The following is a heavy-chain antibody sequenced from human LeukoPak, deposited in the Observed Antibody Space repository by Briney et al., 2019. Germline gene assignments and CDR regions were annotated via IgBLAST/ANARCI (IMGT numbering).Heavy chain of an antibody. CDR1: GFTFSSYG. D-gene: IGHD3-9*01. V-gene: IGHV3-23*01. Sequence: GGSLRLSCAASGFTFSSYGMSWVRQAPGKGLEWVSAISGSGGSTYYADSVKGRFTISRDNSKNTLYLQMNSLRAEDTAVYYCARVEDYDILTGFDYWGQGTLVTVSS. J-gene: IGHJ4*02. CDR3: ARVEDYDILTGFDY. CDR2: ISGSGGST.